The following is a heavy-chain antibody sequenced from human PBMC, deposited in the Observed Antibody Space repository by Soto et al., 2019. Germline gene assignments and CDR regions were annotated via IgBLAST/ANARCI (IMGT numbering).Heavy chain of an antibody. D-gene: IGHD6-6*01. J-gene: IGHJ6*02. V-gene: IGHV1-2*04. CDR3: ARGSPIGRYSSSSPYYYYYYGMDV. CDR2: INPNSGGT. Sequence: ASVKVSCKASGYTFTGYYMHWVRQAPGQGLEWMGWINPNSGGTNYAQKFQGWVTMTRDTSISTAYMELSRLRSDDTAVYYCARGSPIGRYSSSSPYYYYYYGMDVWGQGTTVTVSS. CDR1: GYTFTGYY.